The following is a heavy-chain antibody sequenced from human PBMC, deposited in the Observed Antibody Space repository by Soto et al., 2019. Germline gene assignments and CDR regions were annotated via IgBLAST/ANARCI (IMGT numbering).Heavy chain of an antibody. CDR2: INHSGST. CDR3: ARSRYYDFWSGYYRGYYYGMDV. V-gene: IGHV4-34*01. J-gene: IGHJ6*02. Sequence: RQPPGKGLEWIGEINHSGSTNYNPSLKSRVTISVDTSKNQFSLKLSSVTAADTAVYYCARSRYYDFWSGYYRGYYYGMDVWGQGTTVTVSS. D-gene: IGHD3-3*01.